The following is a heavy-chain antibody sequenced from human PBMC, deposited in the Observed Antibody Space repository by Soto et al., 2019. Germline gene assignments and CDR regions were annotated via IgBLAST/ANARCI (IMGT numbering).Heavy chain of an antibody. J-gene: IGHJ4*02. CDR3: ARGTSWQLPFDY. D-gene: IGHD6-13*01. Sequence: SETLSLTCTVSGDSVSSGGNYWSWIRQPPGEGLEWIAYIHYSGSVNYNPSLKSRVTISGDTSKNQFSLKVSSVTAADTAVYYCARGTSWQLPFDYWGQGTLVTVSS. CDR1: GDSVSSGGNY. CDR2: IHYSGSV. V-gene: IGHV4-61*08.